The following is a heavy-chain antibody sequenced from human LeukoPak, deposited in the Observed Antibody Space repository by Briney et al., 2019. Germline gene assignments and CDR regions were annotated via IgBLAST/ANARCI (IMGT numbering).Heavy chain of an antibody. V-gene: IGHV3-23*01. J-gene: IGHJ4*02. CDR3: AREDYYSFDY. CDR2: ISTSGRT. D-gene: IGHD3-22*01. Sequence: GGSLRLSCADSGFTFSSYAMSWVRQAPGKGLEWVSLISTSGRTHYADSVQGRFTISRDNSKNTLSLHMNSLRAEDTAVYYCAREDYYSFDYWGQGTLVTVSS. CDR1: GFTFSSYA.